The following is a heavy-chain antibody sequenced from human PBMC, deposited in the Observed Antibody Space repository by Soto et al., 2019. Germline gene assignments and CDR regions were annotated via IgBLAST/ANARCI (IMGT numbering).Heavy chain of an antibody. CDR3: ARDIKSRYCSSTSCYYYYGMDV. D-gene: IGHD2-2*01. CDR1: GGTFSSYA. CDR2: IIPIFGTA. V-gene: IGHV1-69*06. J-gene: IGHJ6*02. Sequence: QVQLVLSGAEVKKPGSSVKVSCKASGGTFSSYAISWVRQVPGQGLEWMGGIIPIFGTANYAQKFQGRVTITADKSTSTAYMELSSLRSEDTAVYYCARDIKSRYCSSTSCYYYYGMDVWGQGTTVTVSS.